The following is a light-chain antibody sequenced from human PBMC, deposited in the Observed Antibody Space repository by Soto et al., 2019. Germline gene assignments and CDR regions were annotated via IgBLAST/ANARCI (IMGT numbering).Light chain of an antibody. Sequence: SVLTQPASVSGSPGQSITISCTGTSSDIGGYNYVSWYQQHPGKAPKLMIYDVSKQPSGVPDRLSGSKSGNTASLTVSGLQAEDEADYYCSSYAGSNNYVFGTGTKVTVL. CDR1: SSDIGGYNY. J-gene: IGLJ1*01. CDR3: SSYAGSNNYV. CDR2: DVS. V-gene: IGLV2-8*01.